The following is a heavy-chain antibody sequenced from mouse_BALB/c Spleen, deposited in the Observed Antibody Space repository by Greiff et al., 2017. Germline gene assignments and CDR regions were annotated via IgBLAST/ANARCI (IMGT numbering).Heavy chain of an antibody. CDR2: INSNGGST. D-gene: IGHD2-12*01. V-gene: IGHV5-6-2*01. CDR3: ARQGPYYSFGGFAY. Sequence: DVKLVESGGGLVKLGGSLKLSCAASGFTFSSYYMSWVRQTPEKRLELVAAINSNGGSTYYPDTVKGRFTISRDNAKNTLYLQMSSLKSEDTALYYCARQGPYYSFGGFAYWGQGTLVTVSA. J-gene: IGHJ3*01. CDR1: GFTFSSYY.